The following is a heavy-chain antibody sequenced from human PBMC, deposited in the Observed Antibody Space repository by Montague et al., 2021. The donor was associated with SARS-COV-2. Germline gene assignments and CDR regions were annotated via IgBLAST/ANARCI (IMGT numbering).Heavy chain of an antibody. CDR3: ARVQRGYYYGLGVSAHFDY. CDR2: IYYSGST. V-gene: IGHV4-59*01. Sequence: SETLSLTCTVSGGSISNYYWSWIRQPPGRGLDWIGYIYYSGSTNYNPSLKSRVTISVDTSKSQFSLKLSSVTAADTAVYYCARVQRGYYYGLGVSAHFDYWAQGTTVIVSS. CDR1: GGSISNYY. D-gene: IGHD3-10*01. J-gene: IGHJ4*02.